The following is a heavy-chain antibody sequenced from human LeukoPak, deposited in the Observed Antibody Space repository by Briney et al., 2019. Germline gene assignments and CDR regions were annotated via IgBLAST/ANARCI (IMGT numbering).Heavy chain of an antibody. Sequence: SGGSLRLSCAASGFTFSNYWMSWVRQAPGKGLEWVTNIKEDGSEKYYVDSVKGRFTISRDNAKNSLSLQMNTLRAEDTAVYYCSGSNLIFFGGGVDPWGQGTRVTVSS. V-gene: IGHV3-7*01. CDR2: IKEDGSEK. CDR3: SGSNLIFFGGGVDP. CDR1: GFTFSNYW. D-gene: IGHD3-16*01. J-gene: IGHJ5*02.